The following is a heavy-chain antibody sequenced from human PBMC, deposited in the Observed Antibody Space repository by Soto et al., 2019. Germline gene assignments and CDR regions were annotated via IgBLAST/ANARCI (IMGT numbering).Heavy chain of an antibody. V-gene: IGHV4-61*08. D-gene: IGHD3-10*01. Sequence: PSETLSLTCTVSGGSISSGGYYWSWIRQPPGKGLEWIGYIYYSGSTNYTPSPKSRVTISVDTSKNQFSLKLSSVTAADTAVYYWARDYYGNNWFDPGGQGTLVTV. CDR1: GGSISSGGYY. CDR2: IYYSGST. J-gene: IGHJ5*02. CDR3: ARDYYGNNWFDP.